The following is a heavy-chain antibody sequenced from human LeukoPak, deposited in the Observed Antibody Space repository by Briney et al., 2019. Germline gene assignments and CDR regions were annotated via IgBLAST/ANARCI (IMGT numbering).Heavy chain of an antibody. V-gene: IGHV1-2*02. J-gene: IGHJ4*02. D-gene: IGHD1-1*01. CDR3: ARDTNDVRSYYFDY. CDR1: GYTFTGYY. Sequence: GASVKVSCKASGYTFTGYYMHWVRQAPGQGLEWMGWINPNSGGTNYAQKFQGRVTMTRDTSISTAYMELSRLRFDDTAVYYCARDTNDVRSYYFDYWGQGTLVTVSS. CDR2: INPNSGGT.